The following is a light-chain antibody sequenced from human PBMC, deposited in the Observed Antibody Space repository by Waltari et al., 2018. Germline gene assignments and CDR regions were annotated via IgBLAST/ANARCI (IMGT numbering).Light chain of an antibody. J-gene: IGLJ3*02. CDR2: NNN. CDR3: AAWDDSLNGLNWV. CDR1: SSNIGSHT. Sequence: QSVLTQPPSASGTPGQRVTISCSGSSSNIGSHTVNWYQHLPGTAPKLLIYNNNQRPSGAPDRFSGSKSGTSASLAISGLQSEDEADYYCAAWDDSLNGLNWVFGGGTKVTVL. V-gene: IGLV1-44*01.